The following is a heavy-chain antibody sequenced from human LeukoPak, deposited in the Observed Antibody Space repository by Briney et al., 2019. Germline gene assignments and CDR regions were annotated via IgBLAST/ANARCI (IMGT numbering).Heavy chain of an antibody. J-gene: IGHJ6*03. CDR1: AESFNGYY. CDR3: ARGEGNDYVWGSFYYYLDV. CDR2: INDSGHT. D-gene: IGHD3-16*01. Sequence: PSETLSLTCAVNAESFNGYYWTWIRQSPGKGLEWIGEINDSGHTNYSPSLKSRVTMSLDTSKKQFSLKLSSVTAADTAVYYCARGEGNDYVWGSFYYYLDVWGKGTTVTVSS. V-gene: IGHV4-34*01.